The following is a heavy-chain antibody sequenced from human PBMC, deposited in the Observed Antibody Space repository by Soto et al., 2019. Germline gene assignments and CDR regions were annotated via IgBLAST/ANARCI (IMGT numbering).Heavy chain of an antibody. D-gene: IGHD6-13*01. V-gene: IGHV3-30*03. CDR1: GSNFSNYG. Sequence: QGQLVESGGGVVQPGRSLRLSCAASGSNFSNYGIHWVRQVPGKGLEWVAVISYHGTYDHYTDSVRGRFTISRDNSKXXXXXXXXXXXXXXXXXXXXXXXXXXXXSSWPSYWGQGTLVTVSS. J-gene: IGHJ4*02. CDR2: ISYHGTYD. CDR3: XXXXXXXXSSWPSY.